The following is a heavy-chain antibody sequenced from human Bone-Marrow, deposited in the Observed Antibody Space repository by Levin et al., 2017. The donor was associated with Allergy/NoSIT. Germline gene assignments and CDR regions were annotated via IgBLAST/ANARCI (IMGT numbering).Heavy chain of an antibody. CDR1: GSTFISHA. CDR2: ISYAGSTQ. Sequence: GGSLRLSCAVSGSTFISHAMHWVRQAPGKGLEWVASISYAGSTQFYADSLKGRFTISRDNSKNTLYLQMNSLSVEDTAIYYCAKSQTTAGPLDVWGQGTTIAVS. D-gene: IGHD4-17*01. V-gene: IGHV3-30*18. J-gene: IGHJ6*02. CDR3: AKSQTTAGPLDV.